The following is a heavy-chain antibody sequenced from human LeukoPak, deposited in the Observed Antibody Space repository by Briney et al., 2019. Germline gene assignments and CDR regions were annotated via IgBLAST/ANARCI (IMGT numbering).Heavy chain of an antibody. CDR2: IIPIFGTA. Sequence: ASVKVSCKASGGTFSSYAISWVRQAPGQGLEWMGGIIPIFGTANYAQKFQGRVTITADESTSTAYMELSSLRSEDTAVYYCARVGSSPAVGYYFDYWGQGTLVTVSS. V-gene: IGHV1-69*13. D-gene: IGHD6-13*01. CDR1: GGTFSSYA. J-gene: IGHJ4*02. CDR3: ARVGSSPAVGYYFDY.